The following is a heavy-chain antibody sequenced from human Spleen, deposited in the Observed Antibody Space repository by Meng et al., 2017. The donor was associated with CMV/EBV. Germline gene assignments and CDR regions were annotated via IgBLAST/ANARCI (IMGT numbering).Heavy chain of an antibody. J-gene: IGHJ4*02. CDR1: GITITNYY. Sequence: GESLKISCAASGITITNYYMSWVRQAPGKGLEWVSVIFTDGNTYYADSVKGRFTISRDTSKNTVYVQMNSLRAEDTAVYYCATSSWDYWGQGTLVTVSS. CDR3: ATSSWDY. V-gene: IGHV3-66*02. D-gene: IGHD3-16*02. CDR2: IFTDGNT.